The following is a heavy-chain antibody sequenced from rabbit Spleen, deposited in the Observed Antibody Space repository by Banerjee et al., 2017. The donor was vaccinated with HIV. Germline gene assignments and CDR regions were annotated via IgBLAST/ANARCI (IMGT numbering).Heavy chain of an antibody. CDR1: GFSFNSIFW. CDR2: IYAGSNGGT. D-gene: IGHD6-1*01. V-gene: IGHV1S45*01. Sequence: QEQLEESGGGLVKPEGSLTLTCTTSGFSFNSIFWICWVRQAPGKGLEWVACIYAGSNGGTYYANWAKGRFTISKTSSTTVTLQMTSLTAADTATYFCARNGGMLNYELWGPGTLVTVS. J-gene: IGHJ6*01. CDR3: ARNGGMLNYEL.